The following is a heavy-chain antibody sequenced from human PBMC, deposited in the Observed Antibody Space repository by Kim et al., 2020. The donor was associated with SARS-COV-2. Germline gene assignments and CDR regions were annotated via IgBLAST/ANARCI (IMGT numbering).Heavy chain of an antibody. Sequence: ASVKVSCKASGYTFTSYYMHWVRQAPGQGLEWMGIINPSGGSKSYAQKFQGRLTMTRDTSTSTVYMALSSLRSDETAVYYCARGEITMVRGVNDASDYYYGMDVWGQGTTVTVSS. V-gene: IGHV1-46*01. CDR3: ARGEITMVRGVNDASDYYYGMDV. D-gene: IGHD3-10*01. CDR1: GYTFTSYY. J-gene: IGHJ6*02. CDR2: INPSGGSK.